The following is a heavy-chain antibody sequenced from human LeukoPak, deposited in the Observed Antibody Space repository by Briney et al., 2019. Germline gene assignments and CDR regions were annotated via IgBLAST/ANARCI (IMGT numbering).Heavy chain of an antibody. CDR1: GGSFSGYC. V-gene: IGHV4-34*01. CDR3: ARLRAITFGGVIVYYFDY. D-gene: IGHD3-16*02. Sequence: RPSETLSLTCAVYGGSFSGYCWSWIRQPPGKGLEWIGEINHSGSTNYNPSLKSRVTISVDTSKNQFSLKLSSVTAADTAVYYCARLRAITFGGVIVYYFDYWGQGTLVTVSS. CDR2: INHSGST. J-gene: IGHJ4*02.